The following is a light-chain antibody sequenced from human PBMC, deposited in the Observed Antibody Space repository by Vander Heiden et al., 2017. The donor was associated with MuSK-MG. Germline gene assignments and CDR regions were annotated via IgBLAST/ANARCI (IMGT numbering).Light chain of an antibody. Sequence: EIVLTQSPATLSLSPGERATLSCRASQSVGSYLAWYQQKPGQAPRLLIYDASNSANGIPDRFSGSGSGTDFTLTSSSREPEDFAVYYWQHRSTSLAFGGGTKVEIK. CDR2: DAS. CDR3: QHRSTSLA. J-gene: IGKJ4*01. CDR1: QSVGSY. V-gene: IGKV3-11*01.